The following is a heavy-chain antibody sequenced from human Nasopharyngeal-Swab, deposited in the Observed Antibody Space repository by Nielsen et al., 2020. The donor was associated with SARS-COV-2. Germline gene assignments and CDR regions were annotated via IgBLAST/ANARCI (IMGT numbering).Heavy chain of an antibody. J-gene: IGHJ3*02. Sequence: GESLKISCAASGFTFSSYDIHWVRQATGKGLEWVSAIGTAGDTYYPGSVKGRFTISRENAKNSLYLQMNSLRAEDTAVYYCARVSAYYDSSGHYDAFDIWGQGTMVTVSS. CDR3: ARVSAYYDSSGHYDAFDI. D-gene: IGHD3-22*01. CDR2: IGTAGDT. V-gene: IGHV3-13*01. CDR1: GFTFSSYD.